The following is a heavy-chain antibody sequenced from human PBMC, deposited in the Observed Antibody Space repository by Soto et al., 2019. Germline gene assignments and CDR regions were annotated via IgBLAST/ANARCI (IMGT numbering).Heavy chain of an antibody. J-gene: IGHJ6*02. CDR2: IIPISGTA. V-gene: IGHV1-69*01. CDR1: GGTFSSYA. D-gene: IGHD2-2*01. CDR3: ARSQGSSTSLEIYYYYYYGMDV. Sequence: QVQLVQSGAEVKKPGSSVKVSCKASGGTFSSYAIRWVRQAPGQGLEWMGGIIPISGTANYAQKFQGRVTITADESTSTAYMELSSLRSEDTAVYYCARSQGSSTSLEIYYYYYYGMDVWGHGTTVTVSS.